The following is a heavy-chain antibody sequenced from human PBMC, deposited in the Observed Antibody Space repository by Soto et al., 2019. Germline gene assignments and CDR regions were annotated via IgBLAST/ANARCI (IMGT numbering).Heavy chain of an antibody. D-gene: IGHD3-10*01. Sequence: GGSLTLPCAAFGFHLSRLGMHWVRPAPGKGLEWVAVTWYDASKEYYADSVRGRFTVYRDNSKNTIYRQMTCLIAEGTGVDVWERDHPSRFWEFHWGQGTLVPVPQ. CDR3: ERDHPSRFWEFH. V-gene: IGHV3-33*01. CDR2: TWYDASKE. CDR1: GFHLSRLG. J-gene: IGHJ4*02.